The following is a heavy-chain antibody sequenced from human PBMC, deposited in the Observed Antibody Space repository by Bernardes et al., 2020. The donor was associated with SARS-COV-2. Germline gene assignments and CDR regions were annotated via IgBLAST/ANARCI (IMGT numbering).Heavy chain of an antibody. J-gene: IGHJ1*01. V-gene: IGHV3-9*01. CDR1: GFTFDDYA. D-gene: IGHD6-6*01. CDR2: ISWNSGSI. Sequence: GGSLRLSCAASGFTFDDYAMHWVRQAPGKGLEWVSGISWNSGSIGYADSVKGRFTISRDNAKNSLYLQMNSLRAEDTALYYCAKGSLAVSGDFQHWGQGTLVTVSS. CDR3: AKGSLAVSGDFQH.